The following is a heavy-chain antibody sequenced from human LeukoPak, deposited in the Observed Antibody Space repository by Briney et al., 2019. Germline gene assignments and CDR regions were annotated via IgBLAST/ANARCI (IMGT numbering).Heavy chain of an antibody. V-gene: IGHV3-7*01. CDR1: GLTFSDSW. J-gene: IGHJ4*02. CDR2: IKNDGAVK. D-gene: IGHD6-13*01. CDR3: AKDSYSKGDF. Sequence: PGGSLRLSCAASGLTFSDSWMNWVRQAPGKGLEWVANIKNDGAVKNYVDSVKGRFTISRDNAKNSLYLQMNSLRAEDTAVYYCAKDSYSKGDFWGQGVLVTVSS.